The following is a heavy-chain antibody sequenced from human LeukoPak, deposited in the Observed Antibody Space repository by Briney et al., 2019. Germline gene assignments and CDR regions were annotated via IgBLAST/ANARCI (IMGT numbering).Heavy chain of an antibody. Sequence: KPSETLSLTCTVSGGSMSGFFWTWIRQPPGRELEWIGSIYYSGSSTKYNPSLKSRVTISVDTSKNQFSLKLSSVTAADTAVYYCARGGGRDMVREFYGMDVWGQGTTVTVSS. CDR1: GGSMSGFF. J-gene: IGHJ6*02. CDR3: ARGGGRDMVREFYGMDV. CDR2: IYYSGSST. D-gene: IGHD3-10*01. V-gene: IGHV4-59*01.